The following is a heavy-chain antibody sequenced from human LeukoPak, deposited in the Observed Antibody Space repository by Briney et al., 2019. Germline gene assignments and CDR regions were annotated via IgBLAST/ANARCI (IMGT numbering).Heavy chain of an antibody. CDR2: NNPSGGST. V-gene: IGHV1-46*01. CDR1: GYTFTSYY. D-gene: IGHD3-10*01. Sequence: ASVKVSCKASGYTFTSYYMHWVRQAPGQGLEWMGINNPSGGSTSYAQKFQGRVTMTEDTSTDTAYMELSSLRSEDTAVYYCATPSGRYFAYYFDYWGQGTLVTVSS. J-gene: IGHJ4*02. CDR3: ATPSGRYFAYYFDY.